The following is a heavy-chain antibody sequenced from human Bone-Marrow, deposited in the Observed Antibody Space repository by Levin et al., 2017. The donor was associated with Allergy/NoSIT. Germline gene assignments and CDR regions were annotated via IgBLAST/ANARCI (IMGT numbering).Heavy chain of an antibody. V-gene: IGHV4-31*03. CDR2: IYYSGNT. D-gene: IGHD5-12*01. CDR3: ARFNGYDFDY. CDR1: GGSISGGGYY. J-gene: IGHJ4*02. Sequence: PSETLSLTCTVSGGSISGGGYYWSWISQHPGKGLEWIGYIYYSGNTYYNPSLKSRVIISVVTSKNQLSLKLTSVTVADTAVYYCARFNGYDFDYWGQGTLVTVSS.